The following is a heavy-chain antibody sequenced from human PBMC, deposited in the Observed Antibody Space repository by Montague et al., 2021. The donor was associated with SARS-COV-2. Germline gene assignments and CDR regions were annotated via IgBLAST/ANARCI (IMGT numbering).Heavy chain of an antibody. CDR3: ARAGADYYYDSSGFLY. CDR1: GFILSSYE. Sequence: SLRLSCAASGFILSSYEMNLFRQAPAKGLEWVSFISNSGDTKYYSDSVKGRFTISRDNAKNSLYLQISSLRAEDTAVYYCARAGADYYYDSSGFLYWGQGIMVTVSS. V-gene: IGHV3-48*03. J-gene: IGHJ4*02. CDR2: ISNSGDTK. D-gene: IGHD3-22*01.